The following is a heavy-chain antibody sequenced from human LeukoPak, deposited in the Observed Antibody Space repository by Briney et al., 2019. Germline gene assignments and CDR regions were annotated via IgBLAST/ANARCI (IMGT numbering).Heavy chain of an antibody. D-gene: IGHD6-13*01. V-gene: IGHV3-7*03. CDR2: IKQDGSQK. J-gene: IGHJ6*02. CDR3: ARWLRGIAEEDGMDV. Sequence: GGSLSLSFAASGFTFSNYWVTWIRQAPGKGLEWVANIKQDGSQKFYVDSVKGRFTISRDNAKNSLYLQMNSLRAEDTAVYYCARWLRGIAEEDGMDVWGQGATVAVSS. CDR1: GFTFSNYW.